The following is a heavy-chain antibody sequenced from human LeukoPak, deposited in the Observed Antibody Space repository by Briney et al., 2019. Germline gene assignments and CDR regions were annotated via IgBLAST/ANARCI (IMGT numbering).Heavy chain of an antibody. CDR2: IYAGEDRA. V-gene: IGHV3-74*03. J-gene: IGHJ4*02. Sequence: GGSLRLSCAASGFTFSSYSMNWVRQAPGKGLVWVADIYAGEDRAAYADSVKGRFTISRGNARNTLYLQMNRLRAEDKGVYYWARGGPIYCSGDSCYPGDYWGQGTLVTVSS. CDR3: ARGGPIYCSGDSCYPGDY. CDR1: GFTFSSYS. D-gene: IGHD2-15*01.